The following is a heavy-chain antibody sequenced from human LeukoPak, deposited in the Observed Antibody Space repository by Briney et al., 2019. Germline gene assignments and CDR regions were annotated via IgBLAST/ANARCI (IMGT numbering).Heavy chain of an antibody. Sequence: GRSLRLSCAASGFTFSSYGMHWVCQAPGKGLEWVAVISYDGSNKYYADSVKGRFTISRDNSKNTLYLQMNSLRAEDTAVYYCAKVSVAGPNPDYWGQGTLVTVSS. CDR2: ISYDGSNK. CDR1: GFTFSSYG. D-gene: IGHD6-19*01. V-gene: IGHV3-30*18. CDR3: AKVSVAGPNPDY. J-gene: IGHJ4*02.